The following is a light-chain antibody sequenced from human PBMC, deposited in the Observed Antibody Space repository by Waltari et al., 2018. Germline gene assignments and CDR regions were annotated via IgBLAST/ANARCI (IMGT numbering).Light chain of an antibody. Sequence: EIVLTQSPGTLSLSTGERATLSCRASQSVSSSNLAWYQQKPGQAPSVLIHGASNRATGIPDRFSGSGSGTDFTLTISRLEPEDFAVYYCQQYGSSPWTFGQGTKVEIK. CDR2: GAS. J-gene: IGKJ1*01. V-gene: IGKV3-20*01. CDR3: QQYGSSPWT. CDR1: QSVSSSN.